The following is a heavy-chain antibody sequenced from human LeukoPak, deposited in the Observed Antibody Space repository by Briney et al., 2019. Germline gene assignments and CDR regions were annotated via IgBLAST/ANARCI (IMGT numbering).Heavy chain of an antibody. J-gene: IGHJ3*02. Sequence: GASVRVSCKSSGYTFIDYYIHWVRQAPGQGLEWMGCIDPDSGGRKFAQQSQGRVTLTRDTSIRTAYMELSRLTSDDTAIYYCAREYYDTSGSKYAFDIWGQGTMVTVSS. CDR1: GYTFIDYY. D-gene: IGHD3-22*01. CDR3: AREYYDTSGSKYAFDI. V-gene: IGHV1-2*02. CDR2: IDPDSGGR.